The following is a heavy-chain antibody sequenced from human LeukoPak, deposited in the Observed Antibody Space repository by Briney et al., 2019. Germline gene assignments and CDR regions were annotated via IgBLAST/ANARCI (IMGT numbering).Heavy chain of an antibody. V-gene: IGHV3-48*03. J-gene: IGHJ6*03. D-gene: IGHD5-18*01. CDR2: ISSSGSTI. CDR1: GFTFSSYE. Sequence: GGSLRLSCAASGFTFSSYEMNWVRQAPGKGLEWVSYISSSGSTIYYEDSVKGRFTISRDNAKNSLYLQMNSLRADDTALYYCARMRRDTAMVNYMDVWGKGTTVTISS. CDR3: ARMRRDTAMVNYMDV.